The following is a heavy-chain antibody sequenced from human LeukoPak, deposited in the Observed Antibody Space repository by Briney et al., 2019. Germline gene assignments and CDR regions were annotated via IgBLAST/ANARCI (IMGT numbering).Heavy chain of an antibody. V-gene: IGHV3-48*01. CDR1: GFTFSSYS. CDR3: ARGRRTDVARGSYYFDY. CDR2: ISSSGSTI. D-gene: IGHD3-10*01. Sequence: GGSLRLSCAASGFTFSSYSMNWVRQAPGKGLEWVSYISSSGSTIYYADAGRGRFTTSRDNAQNSLYLQMNRLRPADTAVYYCARGRRTDVARGSYYFDYWGQGTLVSVSS. J-gene: IGHJ4*02.